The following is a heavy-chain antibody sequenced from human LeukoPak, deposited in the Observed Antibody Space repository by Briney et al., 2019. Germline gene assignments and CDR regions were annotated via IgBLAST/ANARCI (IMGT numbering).Heavy chain of an antibody. J-gene: IGHJ4*02. V-gene: IGHV3-48*03. CDR3: TRQRGWDYFDN. D-gene: IGHD1-1*01. CDR2: ISSSGSAI. CDR1: GFTFSSYE. Sequence: GGSLRLSCAASGFTFSSYEMNWVRQAPGKGLEWVSKISSSGSAIYYADSVKGRFTISRDDAKNSLYLQMNSLRGEDTAVYYCTRQRGWDYFDNWGQGTLVIVSS.